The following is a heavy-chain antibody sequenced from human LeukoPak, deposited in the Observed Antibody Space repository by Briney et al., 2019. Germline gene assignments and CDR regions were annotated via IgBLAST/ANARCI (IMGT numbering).Heavy chain of an antibody. CDR2: ISVYNGDT. J-gene: IGHJ5*02. V-gene: IGHV1-18*01. CDR1: GHNFTSYG. Sequence: ASVKVSCKASGHNFTSYGISWVRQAPGQGLEWMGWISVYNGDTNYAQSLQGRVTLTIDTSTTTAYMDLRSLRSDDTAVYYCAWDESISTALPWGQGTLVTVSS. D-gene: IGHD2-21*01. CDR3: AWDESISTALP.